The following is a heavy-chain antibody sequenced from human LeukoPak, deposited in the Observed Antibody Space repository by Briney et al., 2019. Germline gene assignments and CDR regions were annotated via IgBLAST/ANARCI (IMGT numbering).Heavy chain of an antibody. CDR2: IYPGDSDT. J-gene: IGHJ4*02. CDR3: ARMPTGLDIVVVPAAFDY. Sequence: GESLKISCKGSGYSFTSYWIGWVRQMPGKGLEWMGIIYPGDSDTRYSPSFQGQVTISADKSISTAYLQWSSLKASDTAMYYCARMPTGLDIVVVPAAFDYWGQGTLVTVSS. V-gene: IGHV5-51*01. D-gene: IGHD2-2*03. CDR1: GYSFTSYW.